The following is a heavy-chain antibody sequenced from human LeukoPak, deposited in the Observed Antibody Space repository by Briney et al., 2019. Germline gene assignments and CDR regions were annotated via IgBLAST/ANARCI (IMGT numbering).Heavy chain of an antibody. V-gene: IGHV1-2*02. CDR2: INPNSGGT. Sequence: GASVKVSCKASGYTFTSYGISWVRQAPGQGLEWMGWINPNSGGTNYAQKFQGRVTMTRDTSISTAYMELSRLRSDDTAVYYCARDIVGATTDYWGQGTLVTVSS. CDR1: GYTFTSYG. J-gene: IGHJ4*02. D-gene: IGHD1-26*01. CDR3: ARDIVGATTDY.